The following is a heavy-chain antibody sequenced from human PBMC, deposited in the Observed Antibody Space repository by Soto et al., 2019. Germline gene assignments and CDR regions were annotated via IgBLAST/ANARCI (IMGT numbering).Heavy chain of an antibody. Sequence: GDSLKISCKCSGYIFTNYWVGWVRQLPGKGLEWMGIIYPGDSDTIYSASFQCQVTISADTSIRTAYLQWSSLKASDTAIYYCARAAGPGSRDGMDVWGQGTKVTVSS. D-gene: IGHD2-15*01. CDR3: ARAAGPGSRDGMDV. J-gene: IGHJ6*01. V-gene: IGHV5-51*01. CDR2: IYPGDSDT. CDR1: GYIFTNYW.